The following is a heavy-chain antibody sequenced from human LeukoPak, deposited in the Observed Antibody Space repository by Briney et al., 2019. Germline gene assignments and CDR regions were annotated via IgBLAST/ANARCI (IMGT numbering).Heavy chain of an antibody. CDR2: IYYSGST. CDR3: ARQWADFWSGYYLVFDY. CDR1: GGSISSSSYY. J-gene: IGHJ4*02. V-gene: IGHV4-39*01. Sequence: SETLSLTCTVSGGSISSSSYYWGWIRQPPGKGLEWIGSIYYSGSTYHNPSLKSRVTISVDTSKNQFSLKLSSVTAADTAVYYCARQWADFWSGYYLVFDYWGQGTLVTVSS. D-gene: IGHD3-3*01.